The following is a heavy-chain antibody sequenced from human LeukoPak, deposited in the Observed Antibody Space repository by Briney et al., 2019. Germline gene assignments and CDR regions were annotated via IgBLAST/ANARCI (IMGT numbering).Heavy chain of an antibody. CDR2: INHSGSS. V-gene: IGHV4-34*01. J-gene: IGHJ4*02. Sequence: SETLSLTCAVSGWSFSVQYWTWIRQFPGKGLEWIGEINHSGSSNYNPSLKSRVTMSKDMSKNHFSLRLTSGTAADRAIYYCARDLYNSICYDWGQGTLVTVSS. CDR3: ARDLYNSICYD. CDR1: GWSFSVQY. D-gene: IGHD6-25*01.